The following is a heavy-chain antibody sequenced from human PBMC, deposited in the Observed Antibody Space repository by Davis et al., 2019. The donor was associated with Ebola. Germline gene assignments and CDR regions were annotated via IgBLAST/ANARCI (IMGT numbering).Heavy chain of an antibody. CDR2: IRSKANSYAT. CDR1: GFTFSSYW. V-gene: IGHV3-73*01. Sequence: GGSLRLSCAASGFTFSSYWMSWVRQASGKGLEWVGRIRSKANSYATAYAASVKGRFTISRDDSKNTAYLQMNSLKTEDTAVYYCTSLIAAAVDIWGQGTMVTVSS. CDR3: TSLIAAAVDI. D-gene: IGHD6-13*01. J-gene: IGHJ3*02.